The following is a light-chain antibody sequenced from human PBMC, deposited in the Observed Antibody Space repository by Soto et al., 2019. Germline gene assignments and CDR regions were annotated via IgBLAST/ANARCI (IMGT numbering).Light chain of an antibody. V-gene: IGKV1-5*03. CDR2: KAS. Sequence: DIQMTQSPSTLSGSVGDRVTITCRASQTISSWLAWYQQKPGKAPKLLIYKASTLKSGVPSRFSGSGSGTEFTLTISSLQSEDLAVYYCQQYNYWPPWTFGQGTKVDIK. J-gene: IGKJ1*01. CDR3: QQYNYWPPWT. CDR1: QTISSW.